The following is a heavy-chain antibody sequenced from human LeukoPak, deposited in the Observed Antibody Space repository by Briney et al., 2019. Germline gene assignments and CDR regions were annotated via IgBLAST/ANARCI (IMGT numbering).Heavy chain of an antibody. D-gene: IGHD6-13*01. V-gene: IGHV3-74*01. CDR3: ARVRYSSSWYATYYYYYYMDV. CDR2: INTDGSST. CDR1: GFTFSSYW. Sequence: GGSLRLSCAASGFTFSSYWMHWVRQARGKGLVRVSRINTDGSSTSYADSVKGRFTISRDNAKNTLYLQMNSLRAEDTAVYYCARVRYSSSWYATYYYYYYMDVWGKGTTVTVSS. J-gene: IGHJ6*03.